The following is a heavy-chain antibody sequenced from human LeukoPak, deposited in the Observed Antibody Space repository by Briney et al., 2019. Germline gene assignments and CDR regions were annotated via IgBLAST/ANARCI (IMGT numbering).Heavy chain of an antibody. CDR3: ASSPHRDGPLNC. CDR1: GGSFSTYY. CDR2: INHSGTI. V-gene: IGHV4-34*01. D-gene: IGHD5-24*01. J-gene: IGHJ4*02. Sequence: SETLSLTCAVYGGSFSTYYWSWIRQPPGRGLEWIGEINHSGTINYNPSLESRVTMSIDTSKNQLSLKLRSVTAADTAVYYCASSPHRDGPLNCWGQGTLVTVSS.